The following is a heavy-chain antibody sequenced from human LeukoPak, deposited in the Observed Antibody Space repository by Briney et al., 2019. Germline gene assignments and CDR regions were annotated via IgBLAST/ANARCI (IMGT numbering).Heavy chain of an antibody. Sequence: SETLSLTCTVSGYSISSGYYWSWIRQPPGKGLEWIGEINHSGSTNYNPSLKSRVTISVDTSKNQFSLKLSSVTAADTAVYYCARGSPPDAFDIWGQGTMVTVSS. CDR2: INHSGST. CDR1: GYSISSGYY. J-gene: IGHJ3*02. CDR3: ARGSPPDAFDI. V-gene: IGHV4-38-2*02.